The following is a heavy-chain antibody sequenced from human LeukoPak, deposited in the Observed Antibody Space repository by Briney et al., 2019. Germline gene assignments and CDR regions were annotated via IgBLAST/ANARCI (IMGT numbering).Heavy chain of an antibody. D-gene: IGHD2-8*02. Sequence: PSETLSLTCTVSGGSISGYYWSWIRQPPGKGLEWIGYIYYSGVTNYNPSLKSRVTISVDTSKNQFSLKLSSVTAADTAVYYCARCLSPGQSIDYWGQGALVTISS. CDR2: IYYSGVT. V-gene: IGHV4-59*01. CDR3: ARCLSPGQSIDY. CDR1: GGSISGYY. J-gene: IGHJ4*02.